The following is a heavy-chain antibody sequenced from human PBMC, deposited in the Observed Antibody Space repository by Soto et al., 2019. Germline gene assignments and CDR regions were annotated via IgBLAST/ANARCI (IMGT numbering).Heavy chain of an antibody. CDR1: GFTFSSYS. V-gene: IGHV3-21*01. Sequence: EVQLVESGGGLVKPGGSLRLSCAASGFTFSSYSMNWVRQAPGKGLEWVSSISSSSSYIYYADSVKGRFTISRDNGKNSLYLQMNSLRAEDTAVYYRAREDEDGYNYFDYWGQGTLVTVSS. D-gene: IGHD5-12*01. J-gene: IGHJ4*02. CDR2: ISSSSSYI. CDR3: AREDEDGYNYFDY.